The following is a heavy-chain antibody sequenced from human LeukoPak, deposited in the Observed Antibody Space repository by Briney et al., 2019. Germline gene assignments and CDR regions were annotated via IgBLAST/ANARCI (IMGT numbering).Heavy chain of an antibody. CDR3: ARGADYGDYPRVFDS. CDR2: ISSGGSVK. Sequence: GGSLRLSCAASGFTFRNDALHWVRLAPGKGLEWVSVISSGGSVKYYVDSVEGRFSISRDDSKNTLYLQMNSLRPEDTAMYYCARGADYGDYPRVFDSWGQGTLVTVSS. CDR1: GFTFRNDA. V-gene: IGHV3-30*04. D-gene: IGHD4-17*01. J-gene: IGHJ4*02.